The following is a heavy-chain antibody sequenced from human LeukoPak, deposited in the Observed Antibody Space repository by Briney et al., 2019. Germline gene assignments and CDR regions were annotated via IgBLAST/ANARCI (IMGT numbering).Heavy chain of an antibody. CDR1: GYTFTSYH. CDR3: ARGMFDNSGHYYYFYYALDV. CDR2: MNAKSGHT. J-gene: IGHJ6*02. D-gene: IGHD3-22*01. V-gene: IGHV1-8*01. Sequence: ASVKVSCKASGYTFTSYHIDWVRQAPGQGPEWMGWMNAKSGHTGYAQNLEGRVTMTRDTSTNKAYMELRGLRSEDTAVYFCARGMFDNSGHYYYFYYALDVWGQGTTVTVSS.